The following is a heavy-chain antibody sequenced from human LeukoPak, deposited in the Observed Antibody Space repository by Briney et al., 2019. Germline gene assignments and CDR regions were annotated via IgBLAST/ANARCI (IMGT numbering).Heavy chain of an antibody. D-gene: IGHD1-26*01. CDR1: GFTFSSYS. CDR2: ISSSSSYI. V-gene: IGHV3-21*01. J-gene: IGHJ4*02. Sequence: GGSLRLSCAASGFTFSSYSMNWVRQAPGKGLEWVSFISSSSSYIYYADSVKGRFTISRDNAKNSLYLQMNSLRAEDTAVYYCARDEYSGSYCFDYWGQGTLVTVSS. CDR3: ARDEYSGSYCFDY.